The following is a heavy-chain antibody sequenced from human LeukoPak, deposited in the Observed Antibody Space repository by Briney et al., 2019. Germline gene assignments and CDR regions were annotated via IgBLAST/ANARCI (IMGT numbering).Heavy chain of an antibody. CDR1: GFTFSSYA. Sequence: GGSLRLSCAASGFTFSSYAMHWVRQAPGKGLEGVAVISYDGSNKYYADSVKGRFAISRDNSKNTLHLQMNSLRPEDTAVYYCASARGSGNYYSPNDYWGQGTLVTVSS. D-gene: IGHD3-10*01. J-gene: IGHJ4*02. CDR3: ASARGSGNYYSPNDY. CDR2: ISYDGSNK. V-gene: IGHV3-30*09.